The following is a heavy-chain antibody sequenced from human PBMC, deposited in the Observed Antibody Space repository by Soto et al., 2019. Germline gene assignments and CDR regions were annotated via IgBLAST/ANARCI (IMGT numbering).Heavy chain of an antibody. V-gene: IGHV1-8*01. D-gene: IGHD3-16*01. J-gene: IGHJ5*02. CDR2: MNPGSGDT. Sequence: ASVKVSCKASGYSFTNNDVGWVRQATGQGLEWMGWMNPGSGDTGYAQKFQGRVTMTRDISIATAYMELSSLRSDDTAIYYCARMATFGSLNWFDPWGQGTLVTVSS. CDR1: GYSFTNND. CDR3: ARMATFGSLNWFDP.